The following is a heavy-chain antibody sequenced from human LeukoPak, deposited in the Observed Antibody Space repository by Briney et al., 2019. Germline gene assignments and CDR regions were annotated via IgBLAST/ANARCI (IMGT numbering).Heavy chain of an antibody. Sequence: GGSLRLSCAASGFTFSNSWMSWVRQAPGKGLEWVANLNLDGSEKHYADSVKGRFTISRDNAKNSLYLQMNTLRDEDTAVYYCARGRAVAGYFFEYWGQGTLVTVSS. V-gene: IGHV3-7*02. CDR2: LNLDGSEK. CDR1: GFTFSNSW. CDR3: ARGRAVAGYFFEY. J-gene: IGHJ4*02. D-gene: IGHD6-19*01.